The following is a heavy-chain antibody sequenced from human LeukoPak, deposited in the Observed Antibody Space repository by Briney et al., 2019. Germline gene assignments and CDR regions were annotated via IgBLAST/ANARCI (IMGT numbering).Heavy chain of an antibody. D-gene: IGHD3-22*01. V-gene: IGHV4-34*01. CDR2: INHSGST. CDR3: ATGDSSGYPY. J-gene: IGHJ4*02. Sequence: NPSETLSLTCTVSGGSISSYYWSWIRQPPGKGLEWIGEINHSGSTNYNPSLKSRVTISVDTSKNQFSLKLSSVTAADTAVYYCATGDSSGYPYWGQGTLVTVSS. CDR1: GGSISSYY.